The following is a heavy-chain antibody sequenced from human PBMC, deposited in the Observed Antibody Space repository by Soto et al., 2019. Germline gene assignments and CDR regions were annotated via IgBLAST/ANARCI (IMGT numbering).Heavy chain of an antibody. D-gene: IGHD6-19*01. CDR1: GGTFSSYA. Sequence: SVKVSCKASGGTFSSYAISWVRQAPGQGLEWMGGIIPIFGTANYAQKFQGRVTITADESTSTAYMELSSLRSEDTAVYYCARGTVAGTGTDYWGQGTLVTVSS. CDR2: IIPIFGTA. V-gene: IGHV1-69*13. CDR3: ARGTVAGTGTDY. J-gene: IGHJ4*02.